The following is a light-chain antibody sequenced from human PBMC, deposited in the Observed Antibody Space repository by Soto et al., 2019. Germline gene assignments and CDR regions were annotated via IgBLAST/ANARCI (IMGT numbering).Light chain of an antibody. CDR1: QAIGND. J-gene: IGKJ4*01. Sequence: DIQMTQSPSSLSASVGDRVTITCRASQAIGNDLGWYQQRPGKAPNLLIYGATTLHSGVPSRFSGGGSGTDFTLTISSLQPEDFATYYCQQVNVYPSTFGGGTKVDI. CDR2: GAT. CDR3: QQVNVYPST. V-gene: IGKV1-17*01.